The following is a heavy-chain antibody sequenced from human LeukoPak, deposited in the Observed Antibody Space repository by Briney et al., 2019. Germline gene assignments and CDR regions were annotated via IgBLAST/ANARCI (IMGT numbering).Heavy chain of an antibody. V-gene: IGHV3-23*01. CDR3: AKPRGYSTVTTYYYYGIDV. Sequence: GGSLRLSCAASGFTFNNYAMSWVRQAPGKGLEWVSVISGSGDNTYYADSVEGRFTISRDNSKNTLYLQMNSLRAEDTAVYYCAKPRGYSTVTTYYYYGIDVWGQGTTVTVSS. CDR1: GFTFNNYA. J-gene: IGHJ6*02. CDR2: ISGSGDNT. D-gene: IGHD4-17*01.